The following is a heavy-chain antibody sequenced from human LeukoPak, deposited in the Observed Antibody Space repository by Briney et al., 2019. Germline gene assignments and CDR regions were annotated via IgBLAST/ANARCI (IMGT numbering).Heavy chain of an antibody. CDR1: GGSISSSNW. CDR3: TREHGWYYFDY. CDR2: IYHSGTT. D-gene: IGHD6-19*01. J-gene: IGHJ4*02. Sequence: SETLSLTCAVSGGSISSSNWWSWVRQSPGKGLEWIGEIYHSGTTNYNPSLKSRVTISVDKSKNQFSLRLSSVTAADTAVYHCTREHGWYYFDYWGQGTLVTVSS. V-gene: IGHV4-4*02.